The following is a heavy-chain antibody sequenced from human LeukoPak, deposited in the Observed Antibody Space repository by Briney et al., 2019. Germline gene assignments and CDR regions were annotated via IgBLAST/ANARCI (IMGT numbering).Heavy chain of an antibody. D-gene: IGHD6-19*01. V-gene: IGHV3-30*18. Sequence: GGSLRLSCAASGFTFSSYSMNWVRQAPGKGLEWVAVISYDGSNKYYADSVKGRFTISRDNSKNTLYLQMNSLRAEDTAVYYCAKPAVAGPTTYYFDYWGQGTLVTVSS. J-gene: IGHJ4*02. CDR2: ISYDGSNK. CDR1: GFTFSSYS. CDR3: AKPAVAGPTTYYFDY.